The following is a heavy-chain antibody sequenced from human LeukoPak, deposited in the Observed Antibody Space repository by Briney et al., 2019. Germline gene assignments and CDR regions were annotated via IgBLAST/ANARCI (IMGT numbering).Heavy chain of an antibody. D-gene: IGHD3-16*01. Sequence: GGSLRLSCAASGFTLSSYSMNWVRQAPGKGLEWVANIKPDGSEKYYVDSVKGRFAISRDNAKNSLYLQMNSLRAEDTAVYYCARDKFGGTDYWGQGTLVTVSS. J-gene: IGHJ4*02. CDR1: GFTLSSYS. CDR2: IKPDGSEK. V-gene: IGHV3-7*01. CDR3: ARDKFGGTDY.